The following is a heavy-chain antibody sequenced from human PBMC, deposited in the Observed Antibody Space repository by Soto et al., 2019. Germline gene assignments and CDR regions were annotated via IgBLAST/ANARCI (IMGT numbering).Heavy chain of an antibody. CDR1: GYTFTSYY. J-gene: IGHJ5*02. CDR3: ARVGTRVHSIGWHNWFDP. CDR2: INPSGGST. D-gene: IGHD6-19*01. Sequence: QVQLVQSGAEVKKPGASVKVSCKASGYTFTSYYMHWVRQAPGQGLECMGIINPSGGSTSYAHKFPGRFTMTRDTSTSTVYMELGSLRSEDAAVYYCARVGTRVHSIGWHNWFDPLGQVTLVTVSS. V-gene: IGHV1-46*01.